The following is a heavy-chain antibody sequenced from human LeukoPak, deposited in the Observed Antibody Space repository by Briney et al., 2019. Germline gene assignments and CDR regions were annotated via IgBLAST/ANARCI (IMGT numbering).Heavy chain of an antibody. CDR2: INPSGGST. D-gene: IGHD6-19*01. J-gene: IGHJ4*02. CDR3: ARANVEQWLVDFDY. CDR1: GYTFTSYY. Sequence: ASVKVSCTASGYTFTSYYMHWVRQAPGQGREWMGIINPSGGSTSYAQKFQGRVTMTTDTSTSTAYMELRSLRSDDTAVYYCARANVEQWLVDFDYWGQGTLVTVSS. V-gene: IGHV1-46*01.